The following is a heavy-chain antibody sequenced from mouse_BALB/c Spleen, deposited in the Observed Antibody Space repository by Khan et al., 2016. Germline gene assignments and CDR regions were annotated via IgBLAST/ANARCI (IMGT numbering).Heavy chain of an antibody. Sequence: EVKLLESGGGLVQPGGSLKHSCAASGFDFSRYWMSWVRQAPGKGLEWIGEINPDSSTINYTPSLKDKFIISRDNAKNTLYLQMSKVRSEDTALYYCARLHYYGRFAYWGQGTLVTVSA. D-gene: IGHD1-2*01. J-gene: IGHJ3*01. V-gene: IGHV4-1*02. CDR3: ARLHYYGRFAY. CDR2: INPDSSTI. CDR1: GFDFSRYW.